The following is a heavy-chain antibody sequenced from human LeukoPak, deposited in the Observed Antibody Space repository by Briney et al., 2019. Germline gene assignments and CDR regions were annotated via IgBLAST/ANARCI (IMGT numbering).Heavy chain of an antibody. J-gene: IGHJ6*03. CDR2: ISGSGGST. CDR3: AKGSEGRDYYYMDV. CDR1: GFTFSSYA. V-gene: IGHV3-23*01. Sequence: PGGSLRLSCAASGFTFSSYAMSWVRQAPGKGLEWVSAISGSGGSTYYADSVKGRFTISRDNSKNTLYLQMNSLRAEDTAVYYCAKGSEGRDYYYMDVWGKGTTVTVSS.